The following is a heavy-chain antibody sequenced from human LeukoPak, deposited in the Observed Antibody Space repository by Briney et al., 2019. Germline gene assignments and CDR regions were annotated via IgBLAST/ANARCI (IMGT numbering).Heavy chain of an antibody. CDR1: GYIFTGYW. CDR3: AREMRRATTTPVAY. V-gene: IGHV1-2*02. J-gene: IGHJ4*02. Sequence: ASVQVSCKASGYIFTGYWIHSVRQAPGQGLEWMGFINPNSGNTNYAQKFQGRVTMTRDTSINTAYMELNGLTGDDTAVYYCAREMRRATTTPVAYWGQGTLVTVSS. CDR2: INPNSGNT. D-gene: IGHD1-1*01.